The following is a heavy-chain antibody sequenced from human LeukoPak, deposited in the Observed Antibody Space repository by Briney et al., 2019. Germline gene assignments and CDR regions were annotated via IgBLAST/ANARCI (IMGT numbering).Heavy chain of an antibody. Sequence: SETLSLTCAVYGGSFSGYYWSWIRQPPGKGLEWIGEINHSGSTNYNPSLKSRVTISVDTSKNQFSLKLSSVTAADTAVYHCARGDSSGSACYFDYWGQGTLVTVSS. CDR2: INHSGST. J-gene: IGHJ4*02. CDR1: GGSFSGYY. D-gene: IGHD3-22*01. CDR3: ARGDSSGSACYFDY. V-gene: IGHV4-34*01.